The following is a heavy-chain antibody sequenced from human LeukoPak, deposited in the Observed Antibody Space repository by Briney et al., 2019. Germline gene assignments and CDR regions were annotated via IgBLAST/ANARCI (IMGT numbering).Heavy chain of an antibody. CDR2: IYYSGST. V-gene: IGHV4-59*01. D-gene: IGHD2-21*02. CDR1: GGSISSYY. J-gene: IGHJ4*02. CDR3: ARGVVVTALDY. Sequence: PSETLFLTCTVSGGSISSYYWSWIRQPPGKGLEWIGYIYYSGSTNYNPSLKSRVSISVDTSKNQFSLMLSSVTAADTAVYYCARGVVVTALDYWGQGTLVTVSS.